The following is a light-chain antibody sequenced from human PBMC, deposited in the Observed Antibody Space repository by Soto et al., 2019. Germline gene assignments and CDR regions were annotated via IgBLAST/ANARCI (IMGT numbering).Light chain of an antibody. V-gene: IGLV2-14*01. CDR3: SSYTSSSTLV. J-gene: IGLJ1*01. CDR1: SSDVGDYNY. Sequence: QSVLTQPASVSGSPGQSITISRTGTSSDVGDYNYVSWYQQHPGKAPKVMIYDVSNRPSGVSNRFSGSKSGNTASLTISGLQAEDEADYYCSSYTSSSTLVFGTGTKVTVL. CDR2: DVS.